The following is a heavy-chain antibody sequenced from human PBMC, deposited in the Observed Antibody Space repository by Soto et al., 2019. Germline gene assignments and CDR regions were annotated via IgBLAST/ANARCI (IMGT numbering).Heavy chain of an antibody. J-gene: IGHJ6*02. CDR1: GGTFSSYA. Sequence: ASVKVSCKASGGTFSSYAISWVRQAPGQGLEWMGGIIPIFGTANYAQKFQGRVTITADESTSTAYMELSSLSSEDTAVYYCARDGGRVLRFLEPIPISPYYGMDVWGQGTTVTVSS. CDR2: IIPIFGTA. V-gene: IGHV1-69*13. D-gene: IGHD3-3*01. CDR3: ARDGGRVLRFLEPIPISPYYGMDV.